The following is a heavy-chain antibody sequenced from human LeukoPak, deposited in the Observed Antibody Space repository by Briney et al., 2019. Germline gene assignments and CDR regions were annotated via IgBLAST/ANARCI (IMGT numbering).Heavy chain of an antibody. CDR2: TIPILGIA. CDR3: ARVSLVGATLDY. V-gene: IGHV1-69*04. Sequence: GASVKVSCKASGGTFSSYAISWVRQAPGQGLEWMGRTIPILGIANYAQKFQGRVTITADKSTSTAYMELSSLRSEDTAVYYCARVSLVGATLDYWGQGTLVTVSS. J-gene: IGHJ4*02. D-gene: IGHD1-26*01. CDR1: GGTFSSYA.